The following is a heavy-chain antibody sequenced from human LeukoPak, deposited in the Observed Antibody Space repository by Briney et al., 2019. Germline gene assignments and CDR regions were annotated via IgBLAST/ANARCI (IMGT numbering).Heavy chain of an antibody. Sequence: PGGSLRLSCEASGFSFSVTWMHWVRQAPGKGLVWVSRINPDGSTTDYADAVKGRFTISRDNAKNTVYLHMNSLRAEDTAVYYCAKDLNWYQIDYWGQGSLVTVSS. CDR3: AKDLNWYQIDY. CDR2: INPDGSTT. D-gene: IGHD1-20*01. J-gene: IGHJ4*02. CDR1: GFSFSVTW. V-gene: IGHV3-74*01.